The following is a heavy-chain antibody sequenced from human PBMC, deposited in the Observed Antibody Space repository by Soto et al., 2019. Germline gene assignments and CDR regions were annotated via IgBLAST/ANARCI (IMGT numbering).Heavy chain of an antibody. Sequence: EVQLLESGGGLVQPGGSLRLSCAASGFTFSNYAMSWVRQAPGEGLEWVSGVSGSVDRTYYADSVKGRFTISRDISNNTLYLEMNSLRAEDTAIYYCARVFHGWLVPGTRFDYWGQGTLVTVSS. CDR3: ARVFHGWLVPGTRFDY. D-gene: IGHD6-19*01. J-gene: IGHJ4*02. CDR2: VSGSVDRT. CDR1: GFTFSNYA. V-gene: IGHV3-23*01.